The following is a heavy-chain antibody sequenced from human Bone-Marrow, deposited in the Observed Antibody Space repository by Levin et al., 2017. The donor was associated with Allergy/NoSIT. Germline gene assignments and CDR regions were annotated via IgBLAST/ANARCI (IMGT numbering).Heavy chain of an antibody. CDR1: GGSVSSGSYY. D-gene: IGHD3-9*01. J-gene: IGHJ6*02. Sequence: SETLSLTCTVSGGSVSSGSYYWSWIRQPPGKGLEWIGYIYYSGSTNYNPSLKSRVTISVDTSKNQFSLKLSSVTAADTAVYYCARGRRYFEAYYYYYGMDVWGQGTTVTVSS. V-gene: IGHV4-61*01. CDR3: ARGRRYFEAYYYYYGMDV. CDR2: IYYSGST.